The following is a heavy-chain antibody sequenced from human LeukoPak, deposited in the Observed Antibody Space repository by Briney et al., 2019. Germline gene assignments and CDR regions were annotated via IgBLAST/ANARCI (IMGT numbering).Heavy chain of an antibody. J-gene: IGHJ4*02. V-gene: IGHV4-61*02. Sequence: SQTLSLTCTVSGGSISSGSYYWSWIRQPAGKGLEWIGRVYTSGSTNYNPSLKSRVTISVDTSKNQFSLKLSSVAAADTAVYYCARASAAAPFDYWGQGTLVTVSS. CDR1: GGSISSGSYY. CDR2: VYTSGST. D-gene: IGHD2-2*01. CDR3: ARASAAAPFDY.